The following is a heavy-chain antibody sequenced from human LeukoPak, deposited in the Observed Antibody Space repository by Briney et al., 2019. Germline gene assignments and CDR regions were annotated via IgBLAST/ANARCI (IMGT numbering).Heavy chain of an antibody. CDR3: AKELRGYSYGKGSYYYYYYYMDV. V-gene: IGHV3-74*01. CDR1: GFTFSSYW. CDR2: INSDGSST. Sequence: GGSLRLSCAASGFTFSSYWMHWVRQAPGKGLVWVSRINSDGSSTSYADSVKGRFTISRDNSKNTLYLQMNSLRAEDTAVYYCAKELRGYSYGKGSYYYYYYYMDVWGKGTTVTISS. J-gene: IGHJ6*03. D-gene: IGHD5-18*01.